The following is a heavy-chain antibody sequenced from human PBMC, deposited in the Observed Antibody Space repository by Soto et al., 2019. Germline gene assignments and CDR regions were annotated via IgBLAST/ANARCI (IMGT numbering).Heavy chain of an antibody. V-gene: IGHV1-46*01. CDR2: IKPTGGIT. D-gene: IGHD6-6*01. CDR1: GYIFSSYF. Sequence: QVQLVQSGAEVKRPGASVKASCKASGYIFSSYFIHWVRQAPGQELEWIGIIKPTGGITNYAKKFQGSVTMTRDTYKSTVDMELSSLESEDTAVYYCARAQYRSSSFRFDYWGQGTLVTVAS. CDR3: ARAQYRSSSFRFDY. J-gene: IGHJ4*02.